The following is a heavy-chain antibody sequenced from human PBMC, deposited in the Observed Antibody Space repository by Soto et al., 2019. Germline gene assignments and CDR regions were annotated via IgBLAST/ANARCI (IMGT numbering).Heavy chain of an antibody. J-gene: IGHJ5*02. D-gene: IGHD3-22*01. Sequence: GGSLRLSCAASGFTFSSYAMSWVRQAPGKGLEWVSAISGSGGSTYYADSVKGRFTISRDNSKHTLYLQMNSLRAEDTAVYYCAKDGPYYYDSSGYPPFDPWGQGTLVTVSS. CDR3: AKDGPYYYDSSGYPPFDP. V-gene: IGHV3-23*01. CDR1: GFTFSSYA. CDR2: ISGSGGST.